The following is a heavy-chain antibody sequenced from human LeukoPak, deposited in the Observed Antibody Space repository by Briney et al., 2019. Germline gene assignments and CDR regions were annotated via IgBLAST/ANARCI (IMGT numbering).Heavy chain of an antibody. D-gene: IGHD3-22*01. J-gene: IGHJ4*02. Sequence: GDSLRLSCAASGFTFTKYWMTWVRQAPGKGLEWVGNIKQDGSDKNYMDSVKGRFTISRDKSKNTLYLQMNSLRAEDTAVYYCAKGMYYYDSSGYSCDNWGQGTLVTVSS. V-gene: IGHV3-7*03. CDR3: AKGMYYYDSSGYSCDN. CDR2: IKQDGSDK. CDR1: GFTFTKYW.